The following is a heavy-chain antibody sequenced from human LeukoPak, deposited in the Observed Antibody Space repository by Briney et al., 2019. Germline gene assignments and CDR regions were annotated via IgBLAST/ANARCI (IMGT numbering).Heavy chain of an antibody. D-gene: IGHD2-2*01. CDR3: ARSKGYCSSTSCLPWHYYYGMDV. CDR2: ISAYNGNT. CDR1: GYTFTSYG. Sequence: PKASVKVSCKASGYTFTSYGISWVRQAPGQGLEWMGWISAYNGNTNYAQKLQGRVTMTTDTSTSTAYMELRSLRSDDTAVYYCARSKGYCSSTSCLPWHYYYGMDVWGQGTTVTVSS. V-gene: IGHV1-18*01. J-gene: IGHJ6*02.